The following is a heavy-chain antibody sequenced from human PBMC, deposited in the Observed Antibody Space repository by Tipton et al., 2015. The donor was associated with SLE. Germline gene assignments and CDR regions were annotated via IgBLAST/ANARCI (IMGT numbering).Heavy chain of an antibody. V-gene: IGHV4-61*01. Sequence: TLSLTCTVSGGSISSGSYYWSWIRQPPGKGLEWIGYIYYSGSTNYNPSLKSRVTISSDTPKNQFSLKLSSVTAADTAVYYCAGGGLSLGELSLYRYFDYWGQGTLVTVSS. CDR2: IYYSGST. CDR1: GGSISSGSYY. CDR3: AGGGLSLGELSLYRYFDY. D-gene: IGHD3-16*01. J-gene: IGHJ4*02.